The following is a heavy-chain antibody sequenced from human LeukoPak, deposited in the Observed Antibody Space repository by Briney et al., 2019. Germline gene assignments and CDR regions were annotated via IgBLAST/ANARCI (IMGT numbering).Heavy chain of an antibody. D-gene: IGHD1-1*01. Sequence: GRSLRLSCAASGVTFSSYWMNWVRQAPGKGLEWVASIEQDGSEKYYVDFVKGRFSISRDNAKNSLYLQMNSLGADDTAVYYCAGGTGMDVWGQGTPVTVSS. CDR3: AGGTGMDV. J-gene: IGHJ6*02. CDR2: IEQDGSEK. CDR1: GVTFSSYW. V-gene: IGHV3-7*03.